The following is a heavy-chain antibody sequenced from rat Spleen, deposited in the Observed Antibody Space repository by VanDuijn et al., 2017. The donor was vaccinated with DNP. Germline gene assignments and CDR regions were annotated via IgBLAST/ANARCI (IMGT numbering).Heavy chain of an antibody. D-gene: IGHD1-5*01. CDR3: ATPVPYYWYFDF. CDR1: GFTFSNYG. J-gene: IGHJ1*01. Sequence: EVQLVESGGGLVQPGRSLKLSCAASGFTFSNYGMHWIRQAPTKGLEWVASISPSGGSTYYRDSVKGRFTISRDNAKSTLYLQMDSLRSEDTATYYRATPVPYYWYFDFWGPGTMVTVSS. CDR2: ISPSGGST. V-gene: IGHV5-19*01.